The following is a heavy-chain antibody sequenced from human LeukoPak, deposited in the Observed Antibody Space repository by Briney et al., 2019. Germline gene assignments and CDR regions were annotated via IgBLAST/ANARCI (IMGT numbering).Heavy chain of an antibody. V-gene: IGHV1-69*04. CDR3: ARVVSNYYDSSYFDAFDI. J-gene: IGHJ3*02. Sequence: SVKVSCKASGGTFSSYAISWVRQAPGQGLEWMGRIIPILGIANYAQKFQGRVTITADKSTSTAYMELSSLRSEDTAVYYCARVVSNYYDSSYFDAFDIWGQGTMVTVSS. CDR1: GGTFSSYA. CDR2: IIPILGIA. D-gene: IGHD3-22*01.